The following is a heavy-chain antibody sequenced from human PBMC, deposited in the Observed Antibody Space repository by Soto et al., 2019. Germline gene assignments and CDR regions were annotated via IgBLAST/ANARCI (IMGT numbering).Heavy chain of an antibody. CDR1: GYTFTSYG. V-gene: IGHV1-18*01. J-gene: IGHJ6*02. Sequence: ASVKVSCKASGYTFTSYGISWVRQAPGQGLEWMGWISAYNGNTNYAQKLQGRVTMTTDTSTSTAYMELRSLRSDDTAVYYCASTKTNYYDSSGYYPPVDVWGQGTTVTSP. D-gene: IGHD3-22*01. CDR3: ASTKTNYYDSSGYYPPVDV. CDR2: ISAYNGNT.